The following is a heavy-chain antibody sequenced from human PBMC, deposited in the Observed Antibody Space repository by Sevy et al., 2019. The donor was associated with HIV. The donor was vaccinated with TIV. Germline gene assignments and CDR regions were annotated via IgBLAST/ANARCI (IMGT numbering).Heavy chain of an antibody. CDR1: GFTVDSNY. CDR3: ARGKSGYGYAWNY. Sequence: GGSLRLSCTASGFTVDSNYMTWVRQAPGKGLEGVSVIHSDDTTYHADSVKDRFTISRDKFKNTLYLHMSSLRAEDTAVYYCARGKSGYGYAWNYWGQGTLVTVSS. V-gene: IGHV3-66*01. J-gene: IGHJ4*02. D-gene: IGHD5-18*01. CDR2: IHSDDTT.